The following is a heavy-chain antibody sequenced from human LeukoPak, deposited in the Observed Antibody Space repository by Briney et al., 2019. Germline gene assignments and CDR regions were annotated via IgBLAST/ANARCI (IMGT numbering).Heavy chain of an antibody. Sequence: SETLSFTCAVYGGSFSGYYWSWIRQPPGKGLEWIGEINHSGSTNYNPSLKSRVTISVDTSKNQFSLKLSSVTAADTAVYYCARAKGFMVLFYCDYWGQGTLVTVSS. CDR2: INHSGST. CDR1: GGSFSGYY. J-gene: IGHJ4*02. D-gene: IGHD3-10*01. V-gene: IGHV4-34*01. CDR3: ARAKGFMVLFYCDY.